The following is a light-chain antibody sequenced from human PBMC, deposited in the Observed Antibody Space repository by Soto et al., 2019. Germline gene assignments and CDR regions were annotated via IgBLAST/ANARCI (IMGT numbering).Light chain of an antibody. CDR3: QQRSNWPIT. CDR1: QSVSSG. J-gene: IGKJ5*01. Sequence: IVMTQSPATLSVSPGERATLSCRAGQSVSSGLAWYQQKPGQAPRLLIYDASNRATGIPARFSGSGSGTDFTLTISGLEPEDFAVYYCQQRSNWPITFGQGTRLEIK. V-gene: IGKV3-11*01. CDR2: DAS.